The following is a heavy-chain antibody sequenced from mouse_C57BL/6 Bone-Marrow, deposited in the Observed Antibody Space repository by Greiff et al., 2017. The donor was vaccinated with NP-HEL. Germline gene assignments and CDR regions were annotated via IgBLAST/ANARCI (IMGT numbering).Heavy chain of an antibody. CDR3: ARPCYYYGSRYYAMDY. Sequence: VKLVESGAELARPGASVKLSCKASGYTFTSYGISWVKQRTGQGLEWIGEIYPRSGNTYYNEKFKGKATLTADKSSSTAYMELRSLTSEDSAVYFCARPCYYYGSRYYAMDYWGQGTSVTVSS. CDR2: IYPRSGNT. D-gene: IGHD1-1*01. CDR1: GYTFTSYG. J-gene: IGHJ4*01. V-gene: IGHV1-81*01.